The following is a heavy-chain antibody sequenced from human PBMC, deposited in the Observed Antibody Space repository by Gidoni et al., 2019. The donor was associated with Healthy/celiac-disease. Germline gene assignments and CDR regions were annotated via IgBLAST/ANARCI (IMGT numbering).Heavy chain of an antibody. J-gene: IGHJ4*02. D-gene: IGHD1-26*01. CDR2: IHYSGST. CDR3: ARGEWELLLDY. Sequence: QLQLQESGPGLVKPSDTLSLTCTVSGGSISSSNYYWGWIRPPPGKGLGWIGSIHYSGSTYYNPSLKSRVTISVDTSKHQFSLKLSSVTAADTAVYYCARGEWELLLDYWGQGTLVTVSS. V-gene: IGHV4-39*01. CDR1: GGSISSSNYY.